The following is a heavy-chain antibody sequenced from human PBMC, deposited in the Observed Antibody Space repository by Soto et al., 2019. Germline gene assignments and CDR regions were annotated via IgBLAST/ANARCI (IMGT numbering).Heavy chain of an antibody. CDR3: AASTFQSGVSGYFHLDH. V-gene: IGHV1-69*06. D-gene: IGHD3-3*01. J-gene: IGHJ4*02. Sequence: ASVKVSCKTSGDTFSNQAISWVRQAPGQGLEWMGGIIPLFDSASYAQRSHDRVTITADKFTNTVYMELRSLTSEDTAVYYCAASTFQSGVSGYFHLDHWGQGTPVTVSS. CDR1: GDTFSNQA. CDR2: IIPLFDSA.